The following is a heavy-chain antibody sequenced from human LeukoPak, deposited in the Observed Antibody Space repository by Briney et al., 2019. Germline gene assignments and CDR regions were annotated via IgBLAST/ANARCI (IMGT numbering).Heavy chain of an antibody. Sequence: GGSLRLSCAASGFTFSSYSMNWVRQAPGKGLEWVSYISSSSSTIYYADSVKGRFTISRDNAKNSLYLQMNSLRAEDTAVYYCARALARGGIAAEHSLDYWGQGTLVTVSS. D-gene: IGHD6-13*01. V-gene: IGHV3-48*01. J-gene: IGHJ4*02. CDR3: ARALARGGIAAEHSLDY. CDR2: ISSSSSTI. CDR1: GFTFSSYS.